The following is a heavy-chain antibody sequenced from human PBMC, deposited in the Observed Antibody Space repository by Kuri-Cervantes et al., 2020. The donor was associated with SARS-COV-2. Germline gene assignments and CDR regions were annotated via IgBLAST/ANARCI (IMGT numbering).Heavy chain of an antibody. Sequence: SETLSLTCAVYGGSLNNFYWSWIRQSPGKGPEWIGELDHSGKANYNPSLKSRVTISVDTSKNQFSLKLSSVTAADTAVYYCARGWDAPGYFDYWGQGTLVTVSS. CDR1: GGSLNNFY. V-gene: IGHV4-34*01. CDR2: LDHSGKA. CDR3: ARGWDAPGYFDY. J-gene: IGHJ4*02. D-gene: IGHD1-26*01.